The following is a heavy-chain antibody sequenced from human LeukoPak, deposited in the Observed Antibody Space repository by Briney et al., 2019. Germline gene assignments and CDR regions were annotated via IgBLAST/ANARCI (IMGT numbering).Heavy chain of an antibody. CDR2: IYPGDSDT. CDR3: ARRSGHGSGSYYLFDY. D-gene: IGHD3-10*01. V-gene: IGHV5-51*01. J-gene: IGHJ4*02. Sequence: GESLKISCKGSGYSFSNYWIGWVRQIPGKGLEWMGMIYPGDSDTRYRPSFQGQVNISADKSIGTAYLQWSSLKASDTAMYYWARRSGHGSGSYYLFDYWGQGTLVTVSS. CDR1: GYSFSNYW.